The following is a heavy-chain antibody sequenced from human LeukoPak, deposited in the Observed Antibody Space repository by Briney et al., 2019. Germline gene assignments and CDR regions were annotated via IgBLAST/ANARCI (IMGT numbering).Heavy chain of an antibody. D-gene: IGHD3-10*01. CDR1: GYTFTRYG. V-gene: IGHV1-18*01. CDR2: ISAYNGNT. J-gene: IGHJ3*02. CDR3: ARNHYGSGSYPSDDAFDI. Sequence: GASVTVSCKASGYTFTRYGISWVRQAPGQGLEWMGWISAYNGNTNYAQKFQGRVTVTTDTSASTAYMELRSLRFDDTAVYYCARNHYGSGSYPSDDAFDIWGQGTMVSVSS.